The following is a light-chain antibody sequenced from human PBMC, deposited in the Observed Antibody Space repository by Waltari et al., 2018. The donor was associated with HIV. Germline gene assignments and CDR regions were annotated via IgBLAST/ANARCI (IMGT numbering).Light chain of an antibody. CDR2: AVG. Sequence: QSALTQPASVSGSLGQSITIPCTGTSSDIGLSHLVSWYQQHPGKAPQLVIHAVGTRPSGVSDRFSGSKSGNTASLTISTLQAEDEADYYCSSYINTDTLVFGGGTKLTVL. CDR1: SSDIGLSHL. V-gene: IGLV2-14*01. J-gene: IGLJ3*02. CDR3: SSYINTDTLV.